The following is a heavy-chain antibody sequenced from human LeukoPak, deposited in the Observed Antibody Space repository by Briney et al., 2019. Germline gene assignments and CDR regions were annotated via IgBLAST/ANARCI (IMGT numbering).Heavy chain of an antibody. Sequence: ASVKVSCKASGGTFSSYAISWVRQAPGQGPEWMGGIIPIFGTANYAQKFQGRVTITADESTSTAYMELSSLRSEDTAVYYCARQWGYSGSLDYWGQGTLVTVSS. CDR1: GGTFSSYA. J-gene: IGHJ4*02. D-gene: IGHD1-26*01. CDR2: IIPIFGTA. V-gene: IGHV1-69*13. CDR3: ARQWGYSGSLDY.